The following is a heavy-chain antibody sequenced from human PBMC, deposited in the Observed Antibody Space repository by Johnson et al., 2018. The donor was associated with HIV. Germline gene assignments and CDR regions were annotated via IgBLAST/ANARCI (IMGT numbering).Heavy chain of an antibody. CDR3: ARFDSGWQWQGLDI. D-gene: IGHD6-19*01. J-gene: IGHJ3*02. Sequence: QVQLVESGGGVVQPGRSLRLSCAASGFTFSSYVMHWVRQAPGKGLEWVAVISYDGSNKYYADSVKGRFTISRDNSKYTLYLQMNSLRAEDTAVYYCARFDSGWQWQGLDIWGQGTMVTVSS. CDR1: GFTFSSYV. CDR2: ISYDGSNK. V-gene: IGHV3-30*04.